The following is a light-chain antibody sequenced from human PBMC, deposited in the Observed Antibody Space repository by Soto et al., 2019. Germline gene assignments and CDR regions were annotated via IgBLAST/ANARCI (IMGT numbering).Light chain of an antibody. Sequence: DIQMTQSPSSLSASVGDRVIITCRAGQTISTYLNWYQQKPGKAPKLLIHTASSLQSGVPSRFSGSGSGTDFTLTISSLQPEDFATYYCQQSYSTPPTFGQGTKVEIK. CDR1: QTISTY. V-gene: IGKV1-39*01. CDR2: TAS. J-gene: IGKJ1*01. CDR3: QQSYSTPPT.